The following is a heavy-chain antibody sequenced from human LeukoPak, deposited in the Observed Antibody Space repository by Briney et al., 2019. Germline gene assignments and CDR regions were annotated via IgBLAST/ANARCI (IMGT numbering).Heavy chain of an antibody. CDR3: ARDNRNICSGGSCFIYYYYYYYMDV. J-gene: IGHJ6*03. V-gene: IGHV3-48*03. CDR2: ISSSGSTI. CDR1: GFTFSSYE. D-gene: IGHD2-15*01. Sequence: PGGSLRLSCAASGFTFSSYEMNWVRQAPGKGLEWVSYISSSGSTIYYADSVKGRFTISRDNDKNSLYLQMNSLRAEDTAVYYCARDNRNICSGGSCFIYYYYYYYMDVWGKGTTVTISS.